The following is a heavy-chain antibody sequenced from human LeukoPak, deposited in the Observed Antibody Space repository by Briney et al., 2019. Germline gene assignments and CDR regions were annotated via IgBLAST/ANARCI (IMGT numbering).Heavy chain of an antibody. CDR1: GGTFSSYA. V-gene: IGHV1-69*05. Sequence: GASVKVSCKASGGTFSSYAISWVRQAPGQGLEWMGGIIPIFGTANYAQKFQGRVTITTDESTSTAYMELSSLRSEDTAVYYCAKHLYDFWSGYPRRGPDTQEKYYYYYYYMDVWGKGTTVTVSS. J-gene: IGHJ6*03. CDR2: IIPIFGTA. D-gene: IGHD3-3*01. CDR3: AKHLYDFWSGYPRRGPDTQEKYYYYYYYMDV.